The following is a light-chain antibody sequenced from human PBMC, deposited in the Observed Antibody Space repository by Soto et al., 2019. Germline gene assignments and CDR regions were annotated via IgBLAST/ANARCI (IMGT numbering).Light chain of an antibody. J-gene: IGLJ1*01. V-gene: IGLV2-23*02. CDR1: SSDVGSYNL. CDR2: EVS. Sequence: SPGQSITISCTGTSSDVGSYNLVSWYQQHPGKAPKLMIYEVSKRPSGVSNRFSGSKSGNTASLTISGLQAEDEADYYCCSYAGSSFYVFGTGTKVTVL. CDR3: CSYAGSSFYV.